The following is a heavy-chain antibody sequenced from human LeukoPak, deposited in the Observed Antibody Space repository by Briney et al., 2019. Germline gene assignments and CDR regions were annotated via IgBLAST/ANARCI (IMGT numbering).Heavy chain of an antibody. J-gene: IGHJ4*02. CDR3: ARGPPVHSSSWYYFDY. D-gene: IGHD6-13*01. V-gene: IGHV4-34*01. CDR1: GFTFSSYS. CDR2: INHSGST. Sequence: GSLRLSCAASGFTFSSYSMNWVRQAPGKGLEWIGEINHSGSTNYNPSLKSRVTISVDTSKNQFSLKLSSVTAADTAVYYCARGPPVHSSSWYYFDYWGQGTLVTVSS.